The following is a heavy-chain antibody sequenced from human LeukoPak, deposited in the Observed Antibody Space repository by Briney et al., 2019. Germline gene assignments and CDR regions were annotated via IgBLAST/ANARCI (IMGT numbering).Heavy chain of an antibody. J-gene: IGHJ4*02. D-gene: IGHD5-12*01. V-gene: IGHV1-18*01. CDR2: VSAYNGNT. CDR3: AREYSGYDWGQFDY. Sequence: ASVKVSCKASGYTFTSYGISWVRQAPGQGLEWMGWVSAYNGNTNYAQKLQGRVTMTTDTSTSTAYMELRSLRSDDTAVYYCAREYSGYDWGQFDYWGQGTLVTVSS. CDR1: GYTFTSYG.